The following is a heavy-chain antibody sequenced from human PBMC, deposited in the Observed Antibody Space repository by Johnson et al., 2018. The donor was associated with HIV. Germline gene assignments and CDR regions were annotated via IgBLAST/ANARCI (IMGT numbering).Heavy chain of an antibody. D-gene: IGHD5-24*01. CDR2: IYSGGNT. CDR1: GFTVDSNY. Sequence: VQLVESGGGLVQPGGSLRISCAASGFTVDSNYMSWVRQAPGKGLEWVSVIYSGGNTYYADSVKGRCTISRDTSRNILYLQMNNLRAEDTAVYYCARSPVWLRGFDIWGQGTMVTVSS. J-gene: IGHJ3*02. CDR3: ARSPVWLRGFDI. V-gene: IGHV3-66*01.